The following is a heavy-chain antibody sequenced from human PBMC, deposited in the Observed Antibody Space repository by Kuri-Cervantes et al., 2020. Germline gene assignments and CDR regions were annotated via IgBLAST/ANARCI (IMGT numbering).Heavy chain of an antibody. V-gene: IGHV4-34*01. J-gene: IGHJ4*02. CDR2: INHSGST. CDR3: ARGGVPSGLRRISMIRGVKPFDY. Sequence: SETLSLTCAVYGGSFSGYYWSWIRQPPGKGLEWIGEINHSGSTYYNPSLKSRVTISVATSKNQFPLKLSSVTAADTTVYYCARGGVPSGLRRISMIRGVKPFDYWGQGSLVTVSS. D-gene: IGHD3-10*01. CDR1: GGSFSGYY.